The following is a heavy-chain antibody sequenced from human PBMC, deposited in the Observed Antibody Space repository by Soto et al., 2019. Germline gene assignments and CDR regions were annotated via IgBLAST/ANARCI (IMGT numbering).Heavy chain of an antibody. CDR3: ARDPPQVGTSSWDADS. Sequence: GGSLRLSFAASGFIFTSNRMNWVRQVPGKGLQWLSSISSSGTFKSYGDSVKGRFTISRDNAKNSLFLQMNNLRGEDTGLYSCARDPPQVGTSSWDADSWGQGTIVPVSS. D-gene: IGHD6-13*01. J-gene: IGHJ4*02. CDR2: ISSSGTFK. CDR1: GFIFTSNR. V-gene: IGHV3-21*01.